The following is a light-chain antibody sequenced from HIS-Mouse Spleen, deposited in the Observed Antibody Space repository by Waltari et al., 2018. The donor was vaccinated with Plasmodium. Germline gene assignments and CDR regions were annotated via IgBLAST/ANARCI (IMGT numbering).Light chain of an antibody. CDR2: AAS. Sequence: EIQMTQSPSSLSASVGDRVTITCRAIQSISSYLNWYQQKPGKAPKLRIYAASSLQSGVPSRFSGSGSGTDFTLTISSLQPEDFATYYCQQNYNTWTFGQGTKVEIK. J-gene: IGKJ1*01. CDR3: QQNYNTWT. CDR1: QSISSY. V-gene: IGKV1-39*01.